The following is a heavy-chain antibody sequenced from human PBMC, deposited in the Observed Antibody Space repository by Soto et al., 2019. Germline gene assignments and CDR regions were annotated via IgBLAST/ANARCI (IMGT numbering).Heavy chain of an antibody. CDR3: AVHPPARDY. Sequence: EVQLVESGGGLVQPGGSLRLSCAASGFTFSSYWMTWVRQAPGKGLEWVANIKQDGSEKYYVDPVKGRFSISRDNAKNSLYLQMNSLRAEDTAVYYCAVHPPARDYWGQGTLVTVSS. J-gene: IGHJ4*02. D-gene: IGHD2-2*01. V-gene: IGHV3-7*01. CDR2: IKQDGSEK. CDR1: GFTFSSYW.